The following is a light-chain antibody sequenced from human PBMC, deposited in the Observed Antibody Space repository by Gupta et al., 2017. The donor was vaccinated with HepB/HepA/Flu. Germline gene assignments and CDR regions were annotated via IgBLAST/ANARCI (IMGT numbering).Light chain of an antibody. CDR1: QSLLHSNGYNY. CDR2: WGS. V-gene: IGKV2-28*01. CDR3: MQSLQSPRT. J-gene: IGKJ1*01. Sequence: ESVMPQSPLSLPVTPAEPASISCRSSQSLLHSNGYNYLDWYVQKPGQSPQLLIYWGSNRASGVPDRFSGSGSGTDFTLKISRVEAEDVGVYYCMQSLQSPRTFGQGTKVEIK.